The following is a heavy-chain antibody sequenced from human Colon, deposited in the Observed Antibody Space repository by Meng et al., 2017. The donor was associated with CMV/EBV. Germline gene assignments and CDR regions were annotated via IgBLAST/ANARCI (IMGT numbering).Heavy chain of an antibody. V-gene: IGHV3-23*01. CDR3: ARGAFD. D-gene: IGHD2/OR15-2a*01. J-gene: IGHJ1*01. CDR1: GFTFRTYA. Sequence: GESLKISCAASGFTFRTYAMTWVRQSPGKGLEWVSTIIGSGINTYYADSVRGRFTSSRDNSKNTLSLQMHSLRVEDTAVYYCARGAFDWGQGTLVTVSS. CDR2: IIGSGINT.